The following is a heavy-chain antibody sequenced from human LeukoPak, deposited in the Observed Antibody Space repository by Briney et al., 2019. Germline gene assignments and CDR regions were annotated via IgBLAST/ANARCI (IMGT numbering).Heavy chain of an antibody. D-gene: IGHD3-22*01. Sequence: GGSLRLSCAASGFIFTTYWMTWVRQAPGKGLEWVANINKDGGEKYYVDSVKGRFTISRDNSKNTLYLQMNSLRAEDTAVYYCAQWLLLMGFDYWGQGTLVTVSS. J-gene: IGHJ4*02. CDR1: GFIFTTYW. V-gene: IGHV3-7*03. CDR3: AQWLLLMGFDY. CDR2: INKDGGEK.